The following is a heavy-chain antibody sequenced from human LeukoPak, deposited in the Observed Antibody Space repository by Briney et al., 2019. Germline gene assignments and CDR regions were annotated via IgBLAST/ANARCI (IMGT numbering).Heavy chain of an antibody. Sequence: SETLSLTCTVSGGSISSSGYYWGWIRQPPGKGLEWIGSMYYSGSTYYNPSLMSRVTISVDTSKNQFSLKLSSVTAADTAVYYCARVGFGIFGVVNNWFDPWGQGTLVTVSS. D-gene: IGHD3-3*01. CDR1: GGSISSSGYY. V-gene: IGHV4-39*01. CDR3: ARVGFGIFGVVNNWFDP. J-gene: IGHJ5*02. CDR2: MYYSGST.